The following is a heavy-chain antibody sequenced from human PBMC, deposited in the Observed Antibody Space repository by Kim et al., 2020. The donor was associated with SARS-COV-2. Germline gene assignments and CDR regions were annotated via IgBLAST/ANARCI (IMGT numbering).Heavy chain of an antibody. CDR3: ARRDDSSGYYFY. V-gene: IGHV4-59*08. D-gene: IGHD3-22*01. J-gene: IGHJ4*02. Sequence: NYTPSLRSRVTISSDTSKHQFSRKLSSVTAADTAVYYCARRDDSSGYYFYWGQGTLVTVSS.